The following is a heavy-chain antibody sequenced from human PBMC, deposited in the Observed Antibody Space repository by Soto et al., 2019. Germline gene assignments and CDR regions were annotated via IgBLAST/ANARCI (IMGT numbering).Heavy chain of an antibody. J-gene: IGHJ6*03. CDR1: GGSISSYY. D-gene: IGHD6-19*01. V-gene: IGHV4-59*08. Sequence: PSETLSLTCTVSGGSISSYYWTWIRQPPGKGLEWLGYISDSGNTNYNPSIKSRVAMSIDTSKRQLSLKLWSLTAADTAVYYCVRGNSGWSPYRSRLFHFYYMDVWGKGTTVTVSS. CDR3: VRGNSGWSPYRSRLFHFYYMDV. CDR2: ISDSGNT.